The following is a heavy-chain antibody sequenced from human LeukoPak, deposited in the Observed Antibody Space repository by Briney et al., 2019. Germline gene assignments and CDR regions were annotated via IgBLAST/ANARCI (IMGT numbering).Heavy chain of an antibody. D-gene: IGHD6-6*01. J-gene: IGHJ6*03. CDR3: ASFVPGYYYYMDV. CDR2: IIPIFGTA. V-gene: IGHV1-69*05. CDR1: GGTFSSYA. Sequence: ASVKVSCKASGGTFSSYAISWVRQAPGQGLEWMGGIIPIFGTANYAQKFQGRVTITRDESTSTAYMELSSLRSEDTAVYYCASFVPGYYYYMDVWGKGTTVTVSS.